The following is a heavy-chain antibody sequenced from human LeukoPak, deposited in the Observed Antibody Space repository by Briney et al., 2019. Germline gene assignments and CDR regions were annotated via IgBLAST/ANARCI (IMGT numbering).Heavy chain of an antibody. CDR2: ISYDGSCK. Sequence: PGGSLRLSCAASGFTFSSYGIHWVRQAPGKGLEWVAVISYDGSCKFYADSVKDRFTISRDSSKNTLYLQMNSLRAEDTAVYYCAKDPFDYWVQGTLVTVSS. CDR3: AKDPFDY. V-gene: IGHV3-30*18. J-gene: IGHJ4*02. CDR1: GFTFSSYG.